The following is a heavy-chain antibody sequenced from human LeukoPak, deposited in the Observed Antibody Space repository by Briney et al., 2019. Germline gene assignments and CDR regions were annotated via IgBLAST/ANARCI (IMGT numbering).Heavy chain of an antibody. CDR2: IYYSGNA. D-gene: IGHD3-22*01. CDR3: ARAGYDSSGYSTYYFDY. V-gene: IGHV4-31*03. Sequence: SETLSLTCTVSGVSISSGGYYWSWIRQHPGKGLEWIGYIYYSGNAYYNPSLTSRVTISVDTSKNQFSLKLSSVTAADTAVYYCARAGYDSSGYSTYYFDYWGQGTLVTVSS. CDR1: GVSISSGGYY. J-gene: IGHJ4*02.